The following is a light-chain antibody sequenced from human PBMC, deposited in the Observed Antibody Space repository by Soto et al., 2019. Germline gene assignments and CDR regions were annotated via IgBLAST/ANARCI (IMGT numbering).Light chain of an antibody. Sequence: QSVLTQPPSVSGAPGQRVTISCTGSSSNIGTPYDVHWYQQLPGAAPKLLMYGNTNRPSGVPDRFSGSRSGTSASLAITGLQADDEAEYYCQSYDSRLSADVFGTGTKLTVL. CDR2: GNT. CDR3: QSYDSRLSADV. J-gene: IGLJ1*01. V-gene: IGLV1-40*01. CDR1: SSNIGTPYD.